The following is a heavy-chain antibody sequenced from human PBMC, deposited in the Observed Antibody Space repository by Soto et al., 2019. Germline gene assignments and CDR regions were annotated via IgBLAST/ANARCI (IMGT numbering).Heavy chain of an antibody. V-gene: IGHV3-48*02. CDR1: GFTFSSYS. CDR2: ISSSSSTI. J-gene: IGHJ5*02. CDR3: ARDPDYGDYR. D-gene: IGHD4-17*01. Sequence: EVQLVESGGGLVQPGGSLRLSCAASGFTFSSYSMNWVRKAPGKGLEWVSYISSSSSTIYYADSVKGRFTISRDNAKNSLYLQMHSLRDEDTAVYYCARDPDYGDYRWGQGTLVTVSS.